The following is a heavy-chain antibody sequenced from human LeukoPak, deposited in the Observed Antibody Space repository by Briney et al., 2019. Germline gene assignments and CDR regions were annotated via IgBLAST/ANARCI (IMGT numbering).Heavy chain of an antibody. D-gene: IGHD3-3*01. Sequence: GGSLRLSCAASGFTFSSYSMNWVRQAPGKGLEWVSSISSSSSYIYYADSVKGRFTISRDNDKSSLYLQMNSLRADDTAVYYCARARRFLEWFPFDYWGQGTLVTVSS. CDR1: GFTFSSYS. J-gene: IGHJ4*02. CDR3: ARARRFLEWFPFDY. V-gene: IGHV3-21*01. CDR2: ISSSSSYI.